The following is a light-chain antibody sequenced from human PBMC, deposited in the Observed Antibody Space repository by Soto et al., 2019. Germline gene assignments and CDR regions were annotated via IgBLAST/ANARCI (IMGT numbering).Light chain of an antibody. Sequence: ILMSHSTATMSLSPGKRSALSCTYSQSVSSKLAWYQQRPGQAPRLLIYSASTRATGIPARFSGSGSGTEFTLTISSLQSEDFAVYYCHQYNHWLTWTFGQGTKVDI. CDR3: HQYNHWLTWT. CDR2: SAS. CDR1: QSVSSK. V-gene: IGKV3-15*01. J-gene: IGKJ1*01.